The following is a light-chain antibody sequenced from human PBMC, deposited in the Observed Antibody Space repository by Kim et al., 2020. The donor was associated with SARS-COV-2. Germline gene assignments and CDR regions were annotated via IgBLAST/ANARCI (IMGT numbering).Light chain of an antibody. CDR1: DD. J-gene: IGKJ2*01. Sequence: DDMNWCQQKPGEAAIFIIQEATTLVPGISPRFSGSGCGADFTLTLNNIESEDAPYYFCLQHDNFPSRYTFGQGTKLEIK. CDR2: EAT. CDR3: LQHDNFPSRYT. V-gene: IGKV5-2*01.